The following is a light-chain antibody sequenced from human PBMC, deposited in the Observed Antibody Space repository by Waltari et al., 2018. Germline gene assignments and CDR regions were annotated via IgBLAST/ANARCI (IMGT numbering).Light chain of an antibody. Sequence: DIVMTQSPDSLAVSLGERATLHCKSSQSLLYNSNNKNYLAWYQQKPGQPPKMLIYWASSRESGVPGRFSGSGSGTDFTLTISSLQAEDVAVYYCQQYYATPRTFGPGTKVDIK. CDR1: QSLLYNSNNKNY. CDR3: QQYYATPRT. V-gene: IGKV4-1*01. J-gene: IGKJ3*01. CDR2: WAS.